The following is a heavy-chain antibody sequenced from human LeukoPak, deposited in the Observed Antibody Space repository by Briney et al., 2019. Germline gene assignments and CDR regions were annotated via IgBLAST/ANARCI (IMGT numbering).Heavy chain of an antibody. J-gene: IGHJ4*02. CDR1: GGSISSYY. CDR3: ARGSYVILTGYYYYFDY. CDR2: IYYSGST. D-gene: IGHD3-9*01. V-gene: IGHV4-59*01. Sequence: SETLSLTCTVSGGSISSYYWSWIRQPPGKGLEWNGYIYYSGSTNYNPSLKSRVTISVDTSKNQFSLKLSSVTAADTAVYYCARGSYVILTGYYYYFDYSGQGTLVTVSS.